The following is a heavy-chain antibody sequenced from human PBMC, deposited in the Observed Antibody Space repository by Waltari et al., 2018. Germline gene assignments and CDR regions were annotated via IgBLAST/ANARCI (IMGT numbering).Heavy chain of an antibody. CDR3: ARGEDY. D-gene: IGHD1-26*01. CDR2: IYSGGST. CDR1: GFPVGCNY. Sequence: EVHLVESGGGLIQAGGSLRLSCAASGFPVGCNYMSWVRQAPGKGLEWVSIIYSGGSTYYADSVKGRFTISRDNSKNTLYLQMNSLRVEDTAVYYCARGEDYWGQGTLVTVSS. V-gene: IGHV3-53*01. J-gene: IGHJ4*02.